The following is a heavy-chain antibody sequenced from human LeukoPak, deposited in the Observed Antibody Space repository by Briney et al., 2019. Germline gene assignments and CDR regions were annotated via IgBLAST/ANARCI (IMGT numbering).Heavy chain of an antibody. CDR3: ARGSKGGYNHGYFDY. CDR2: IYYSGST. D-gene: IGHD5-24*01. J-gene: IGHJ4*02. V-gene: IGHV4-30-4*01. Sequence: SETLSLTCTVSGGSISSGDYYWSWIRQPPGKGLEWIGYIYYSGSTYYNPSLKSRVTISVDTSKNQFSLKLSSVTAADTAVYYCARGSKGGYNHGYFDYWGQGARVTVSS. CDR1: GGSISSGDYY.